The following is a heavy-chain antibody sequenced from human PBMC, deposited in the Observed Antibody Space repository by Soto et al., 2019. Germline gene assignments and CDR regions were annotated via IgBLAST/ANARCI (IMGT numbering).Heavy chain of an antibody. CDR1: GYRFTGYY. J-gene: IGHJ4*02. D-gene: IGHD3-22*01. V-gene: IGHV1-2*02. CDR3: ERESHSDDSSAPDF. Sequence: ASVKVSCTVSGYRFTGYYIHWVRHAPGLGLEWMGWINPNSGGTNFAQRFQARVTLTRDSSISTAYMELSGLGSDDTAVYFSERESHSDDSSAPDFWGQGTLVTVSS. CDR2: INPNSGGT.